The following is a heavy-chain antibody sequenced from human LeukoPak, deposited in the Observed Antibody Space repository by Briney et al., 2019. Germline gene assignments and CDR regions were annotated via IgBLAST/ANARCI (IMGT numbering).Heavy chain of an antibody. CDR1: GYSISSGYY. CDR2: VHHSADT. D-gene: IGHD3-10*01. V-gene: IGHV4-38-2*02. CDR3: ARYGHWFDP. J-gene: IGHJ5*02. Sequence: SETLSLTCTVSGYSISSGYYWGWIRQPPGKGLEWIGSVHHSADTYYNPSLKSRLTISIDTSKNQFSLKLNSVAAADTAVYYCARYGHWFDPWGQGTLVTVSS.